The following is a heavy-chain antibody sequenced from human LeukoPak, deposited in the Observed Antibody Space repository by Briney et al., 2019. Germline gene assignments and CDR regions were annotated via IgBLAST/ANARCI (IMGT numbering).Heavy chain of an antibody. V-gene: IGHV4-39*01. Sequence: SETLSLTCTVSGGSISSSSYYWGWIRQPPGKGLEWIGSIYYSGSTYHNPSLKSRVTISVDTSKNQFSLKLSSVTAADTAVYYCARHSFGYCSSTSCYMPDYWGQGTLVTVSS. CDR2: IYYSGST. D-gene: IGHD2-2*03. J-gene: IGHJ4*02. CDR1: GGSISSSSYY. CDR3: ARHSFGYCSSTSCYMPDY.